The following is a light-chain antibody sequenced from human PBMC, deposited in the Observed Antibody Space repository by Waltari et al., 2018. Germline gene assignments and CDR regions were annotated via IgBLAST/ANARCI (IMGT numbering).Light chain of an antibody. V-gene: IGLV1-51*02. CDR2: ENT. Sequence: QSVLTQPPSVSAAPGPRVTIPCPGGSSTIGTNYVSLYRQFPGTAPKLLIYENTERPSGIPGRFSGSKSGTSATLDITGLQAGDEADYYCGTWDSSLSGAVFGGGTHLTVL. CDR1: SSTIGTNY. CDR3: GTWDSSLSGAV. J-gene: IGLJ7*01.